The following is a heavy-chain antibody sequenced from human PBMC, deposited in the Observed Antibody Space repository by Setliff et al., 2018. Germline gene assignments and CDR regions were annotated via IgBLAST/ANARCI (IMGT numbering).Heavy chain of an antibody. J-gene: IGHJ5*02. CDR3: ARLGSARYDSSGYYPDNWFDP. CDR2: IYYSGST. Sequence: PSETLSLTCTVSGGSISSSSYYWGWIRQPPGKGLEWIGSIYYSGSTYYNPSLKSRVTISVDTSKNQLSLKLSSVTAADTAVYYCARLGSARYDSSGYYPDNWFDPWGQGTLVTVSS. D-gene: IGHD3-22*01. V-gene: IGHV4-39*01. CDR1: GGSISSSSYY.